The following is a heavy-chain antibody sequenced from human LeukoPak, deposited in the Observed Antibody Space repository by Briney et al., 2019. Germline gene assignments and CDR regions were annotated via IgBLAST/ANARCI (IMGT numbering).Heavy chain of an antibody. CDR3: ARLKCSSTSCFYYYYMDV. Sequence: SETLSLTCAVYGGSFSGYYWSWIRQPPGKGLEWIGEINHSGRTNYKPSLKSRVTISVDTSKNQFSLKLNSVTAADTAVYYCARLKCSSTSCFYYYYMDVWGKGTTVTISS. CDR1: GGSFSGYY. CDR2: INHSGRT. V-gene: IGHV4-34*01. D-gene: IGHD2-2*01. J-gene: IGHJ6*03.